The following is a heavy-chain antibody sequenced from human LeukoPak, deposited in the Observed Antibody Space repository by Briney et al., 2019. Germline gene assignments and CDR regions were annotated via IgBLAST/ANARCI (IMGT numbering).Heavy chain of an antibody. J-gene: IGHJ4*02. CDR2: IRSDSGNT. CDR3: ARDLSSTPNWELDY. D-gene: IGHD1-26*01. V-gene: IGHV1-2*06. Sequence: ASVKVSCKASGYTFTQYFIHWVRQAPGQGLEWMGRIRSDSGNTEYAQRFQGRVTMTRDTSITTVYMELHSLTFDDAAVYYCARDLSSTPNWELDYWGWGALVTVSS. CDR1: GYTFTQYF.